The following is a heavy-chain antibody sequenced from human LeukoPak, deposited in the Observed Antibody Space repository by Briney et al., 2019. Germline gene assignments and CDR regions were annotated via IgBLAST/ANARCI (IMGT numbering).Heavy chain of an antibody. J-gene: IGHJ4*02. CDR2: IYSSGST. Sequence: SETLSLTCTVSGASINNYYWSWVRQPPGKGLEWIGYIYSSGSTYYNPSLKSRVTISVDTSKNRFSLKLSTVTAADTAVYYCARRPTGDPKFDYWGQGTLVTVSS. D-gene: IGHD7-27*01. CDR1: GASINNYY. V-gene: IGHV4-59*08. CDR3: ARRPTGDPKFDY.